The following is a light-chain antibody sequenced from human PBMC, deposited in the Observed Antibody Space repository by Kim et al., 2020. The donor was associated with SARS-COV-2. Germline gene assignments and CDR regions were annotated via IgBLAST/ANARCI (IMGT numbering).Light chain of an antibody. J-gene: IGLJ2*01. CDR1: RGSIDDNY. Sequence: GKTVTISCTRSRGSIDDNYVQWYQQRPGGVPTAVIYEDDQRPSGVSDRFSGSIDNSSNSASLTISGLKTEDEADYYCQSYNRSNVVFGGGTKLTVL. V-gene: IGLV6-57*03. CDR2: EDD. CDR3: QSYNRSNVV.